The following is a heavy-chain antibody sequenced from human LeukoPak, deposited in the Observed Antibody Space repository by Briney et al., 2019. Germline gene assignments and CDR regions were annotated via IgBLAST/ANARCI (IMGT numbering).Heavy chain of an antibody. Sequence: GGSLRLSCVASGFTFSKYAMTWVRQAPGKGLEWVSSISGSGTTYYAESVKGRFTVSRDNSKNTLYLQVNSLRAEDTAVYYCARGGYDFWSGPTRINWFDPWGQGTLVTVSS. V-gene: IGHV3-23*01. CDR1: GFTFSKYA. D-gene: IGHD3-3*01. J-gene: IGHJ5*02. CDR3: ARGGYDFWSGPTRINWFDP. CDR2: ISGSGTT.